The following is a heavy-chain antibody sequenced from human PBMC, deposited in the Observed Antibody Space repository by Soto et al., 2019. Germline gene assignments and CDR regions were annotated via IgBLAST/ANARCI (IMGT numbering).Heavy chain of an antibody. CDR3: AREDSSGWYSLGYYYGMDV. V-gene: IGHV1-69*01. CDR2: IIPIFGTA. Sequence: QVQLVQSGAEVKKPGSSVKVSCKASGGTFSSYAISWVRQAPGQGLEWMGGIIPIFGTANCAQKFQGRVTITADESTSTAYMELSSLRSEDTAVYYCAREDSSGWYSLGYYYGMDVWGQGTTVTVSS. CDR1: GGTFSSYA. D-gene: IGHD6-19*01. J-gene: IGHJ6*02.